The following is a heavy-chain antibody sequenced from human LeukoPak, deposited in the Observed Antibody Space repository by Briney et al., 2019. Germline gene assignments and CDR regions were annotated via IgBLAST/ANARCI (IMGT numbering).Heavy chain of an antibody. J-gene: IGHJ4*02. Sequence: SAPTLVNPTQTLTLTCTYSGFSLSSSGVAVGWIRQPPGKALEWLALIYWNDDKRYSPSLKSRFTITKDTSKNQVVLTMTNMDPVDTATYYCAHSLYGSGSYYRFDSWGQGTLVTVSS. CDR2: IYWNDDK. V-gene: IGHV2-5*01. CDR3: AHSLYGSGSYYRFDS. CDR1: GFSLSSSGVA. D-gene: IGHD3-10*01.